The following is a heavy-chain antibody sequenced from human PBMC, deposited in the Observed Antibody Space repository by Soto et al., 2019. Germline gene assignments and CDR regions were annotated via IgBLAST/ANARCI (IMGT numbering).Heavy chain of an antibody. D-gene: IGHD3-16*01. CDR3: ARDLRQGCFLKSSGAFDI. J-gene: IGHJ3*02. V-gene: IGHV3-53*01. CDR2: LSTGNNK. Sequence: EVQLVASGGGLIQPGGSLTLSCAASGFSVGAHYMNWVRQAPGKGLEWVAVLSTGNNKNYYADSVKGRLTISRDNSKNTVYLQMSSLRVEDTALYYCARDLRQGCFLKSSGAFDIWGQGTMVTVSS. CDR1: GFSVGAHY.